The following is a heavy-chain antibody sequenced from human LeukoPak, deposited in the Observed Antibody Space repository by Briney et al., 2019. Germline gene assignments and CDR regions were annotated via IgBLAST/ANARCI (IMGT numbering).Heavy chain of an antibody. CDR1: GLTFTNAW. D-gene: IGHD1-26*01. Sequence: GGSLRLSCATSGLTFTNAWMSWFRQAPGKGLEWVGRIKSKTDGGTSDYAAPVQGRFTISRDDSKNTLYLQMNSLRIEDTAVYYCATDPGEWEPIWGQGTMVTVSS. V-gene: IGHV3-15*01. CDR2: IKSKTDGGTS. CDR3: ATDPGEWEPI. J-gene: IGHJ3*02.